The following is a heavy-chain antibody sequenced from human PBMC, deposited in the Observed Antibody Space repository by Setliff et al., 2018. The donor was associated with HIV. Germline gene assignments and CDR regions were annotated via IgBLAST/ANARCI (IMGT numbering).Heavy chain of an antibody. J-gene: IGHJ4*02. D-gene: IGHD3-10*01. CDR1: GNTLRNNA. CDR3: TRGALYGLFEF. V-gene: IGHV1-69*11. Sequence: VASVKVSCKASGNTLRNNAIGWVRQAPGQGLEWMGSLIPVLGEPHYAQSFQGRVTISADESTNIAHMELRSLTSEDTAAYYCTRGALYGLFEFWGPGTLVTVSS. CDR2: LIPVLGEP.